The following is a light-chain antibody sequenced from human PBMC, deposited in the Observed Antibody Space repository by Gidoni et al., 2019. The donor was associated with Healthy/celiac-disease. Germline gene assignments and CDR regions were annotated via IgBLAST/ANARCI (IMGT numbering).Light chain of an antibody. CDR2: AAS. Sequence: IQLTQSPSSLSASVGDRVTITGRASQRISSYLNWYQQKPGKAPKLLIYAASSVQSGVPSRCSGSGSGTDFTLTISSLQPEDFANYYCQQSDSTLWTFGQGTKVEIK. CDR1: QRISSY. J-gene: IGKJ1*01. CDR3: QQSDSTLWT. V-gene: IGKV1-39*01.